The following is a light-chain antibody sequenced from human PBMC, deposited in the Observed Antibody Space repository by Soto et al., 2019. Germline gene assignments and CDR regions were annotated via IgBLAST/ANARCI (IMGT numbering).Light chain of an antibody. CDR3: QQYNYQGT. CDR1: QSVSSN. J-gene: IGKJ1*01. V-gene: IGKV3-15*01. Sequence: EIVLTQSPVTLSLSPGERGTLSCRASQSVSSNLAWYQQKPGQAPRLLIYGASTGATGIPARFSGSGSGTEFTLTISSLQSEDFAVYYCQQYNYQGTFGQGTKVDIK. CDR2: GAS.